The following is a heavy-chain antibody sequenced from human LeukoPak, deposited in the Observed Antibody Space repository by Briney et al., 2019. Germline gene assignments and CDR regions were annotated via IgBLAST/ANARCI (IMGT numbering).Heavy chain of an antibody. J-gene: IGHJ4*02. CDR3: AKGHANSPMARARSAFDY. CDR1: GYTFTTYW. V-gene: IGHV5-51*01. Sequence: GESLKISCKGSGYTFTTYWIGWGRQMPGKGLEWMGFIYPGDSDTRYSPSFQGQVTISADKSTTTAYLQWSSLKASNTAIYYCAKGHANSPMARARSAFDYWGQGTLVTVSS. D-gene: IGHD5-24*01. CDR2: IYPGDSDT.